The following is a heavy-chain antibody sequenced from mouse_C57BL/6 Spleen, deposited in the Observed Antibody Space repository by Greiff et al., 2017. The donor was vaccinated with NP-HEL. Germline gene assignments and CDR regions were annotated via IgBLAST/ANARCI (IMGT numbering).Heavy chain of an antibody. Sequence: VQLQQSGAELVRPGASVTLSCKASGYTFTDYEMHWVKQTPVHGLEWIGAIDPETGGTAYNQKFKGKAILTADKSSSTAYMELRSLTSEDSAVYYCTREGDYYGSLDYWGQGTSVTVSS. CDR3: TREGDYYGSLDY. V-gene: IGHV1-15*01. J-gene: IGHJ4*01. D-gene: IGHD1-1*01. CDR1: GYTFTDYE. CDR2: IDPETGGT.